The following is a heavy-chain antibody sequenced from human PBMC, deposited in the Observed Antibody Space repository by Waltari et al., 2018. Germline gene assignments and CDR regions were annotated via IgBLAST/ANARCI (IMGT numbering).Heavy chain of an antibody. CDR2: IYYSGST. V-gene: IGHV4-59*08. CDR3: ARAKWEPYYFDY. D-gene: IGHD1-26*01. Sequence: QVQLQESGPGLVKPSETLSLTCTVSGGSISSYYWSWIRQPPGKGLEWIGYIYYSGSTTYNPSLKSRVTISVDTSKNQFSLKLSSVTAADTAVYYCARAKWEPYYFDYWGQGTLVTVSS. CDR1: GGSISSYY. J-gene: IGHJ4*02.